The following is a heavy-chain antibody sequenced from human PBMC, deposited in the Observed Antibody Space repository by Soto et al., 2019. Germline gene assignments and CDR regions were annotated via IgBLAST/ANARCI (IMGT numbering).Heavy chain of an antibody. Sequence: QVQLVQSGAEVKKPGASVKVSCKASGYTFTSYGISWVRQAPGQGLEWMGWISAYNGNTNYAQKLQGRVTMTTDTPTSTAYMELRSLRYDETAVYYCARERGSIGWYGAFYYWGQGNLVTVSS. CDR1: GYTFTSYG. CDR2: ISAYNGNT. CDR3: ARERGSIGWYGAFYY. J-gene: IGHJ4*02. V-gene: IGHV1-18*04. D-gene: IGHD6-19*01.